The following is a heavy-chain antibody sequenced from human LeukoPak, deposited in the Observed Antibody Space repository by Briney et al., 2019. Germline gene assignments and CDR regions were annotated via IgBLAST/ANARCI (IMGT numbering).Heavy chain of an antibody. Sequence: KPSETLSLTCTVSGGSISSYYWSWIRQPPGKGLEWIGEINHSGSTNYNPSLRSRVTISVDTSKNQFSLKLSSVTAADTAVYYCARAFGFGESPDYWGQGSLVSVSS. D-gene: IGHD3-10*01. V-gene: IGHV4-34*01. CDR1: GGSISSYY. J-gene: IGHJ4*02. CDR3: ARAFGFGESPDY. CDR2: INHSGST.